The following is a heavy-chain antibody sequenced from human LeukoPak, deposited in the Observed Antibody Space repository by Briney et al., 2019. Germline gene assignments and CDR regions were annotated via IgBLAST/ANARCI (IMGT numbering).Heavy chain of an antibody. CDR3: ARHRDYGSGWYGFDY. J-gene: IGHJ4*02. Sequence: SETLSLTCAVYGGSFSGYYWSWIRQPPGKGLEWIAYIYYSGSSNYNPSLKSRVTISVATSKNQFSLRLSSVTAADTAVYYCARHRDYGSGWYGFDYWGQGTLVTVSS. CDR1: GGSFSGYY. CDR2: IYYSGSS. V-gene: IGHV4-59*08. D-gene: IGHD6-19*01.